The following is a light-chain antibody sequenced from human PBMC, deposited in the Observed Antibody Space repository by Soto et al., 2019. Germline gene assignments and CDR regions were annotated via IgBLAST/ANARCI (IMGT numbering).Light chain of an antibody. CDR3: PQRSNWRGT. CDR1: QSISKY. V-gene: IGKV3-11*01. Sequence: EIVLTQSPATLSFSPGERATLSCRASQSISKYLAWYQQRPGQAPRLLIYDASTRATGIPARFSGSWSGTDFTLTISSLEPEDFAVYYCPQRSNWRGTFGGGTKVEI. CDR2: DAS. J-gene: IGKJ4*01.